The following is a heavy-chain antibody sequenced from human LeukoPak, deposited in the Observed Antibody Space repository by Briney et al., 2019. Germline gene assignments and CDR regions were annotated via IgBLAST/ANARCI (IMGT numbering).Heavy chain of an antibody. Sequence: GGSLRLSCAASGFTVSSNYMSWVRQAPGKGLEWVSVIYSGGSTYYADSVKCRFTISRDNSKNTLYLQMNSLRAEDTAVYYCARAPPGGSPDYWGQGTLVTVSS. CDR3: ARAPPGGSPDY. V-gene: IGHV3-66*01. CDR2: IYSGGST. D-gene: IGHD2-15*01. CDR1: GFTVSSNY. J-gene: IGHJ4*02.